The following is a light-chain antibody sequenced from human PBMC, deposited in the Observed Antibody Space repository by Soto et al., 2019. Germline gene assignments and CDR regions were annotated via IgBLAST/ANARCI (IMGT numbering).Light chain of an antibody. Sequence: QSALTQPASVSGSTGQSITISCTGASSDVGGYNYVSWYQQHPGKAPKLMIYDVSNRPSGVSNRFSGSKSGNTASLTISGLQAEDESDYYCSSYTSSSPVVFGGGTKLTV. V-gene: IGLV2-14*01. J-gene: IGLJ2*01. CDR1: SSDVGGYNY. CDR3: SSYTSSSPVV. CDR2: DVS.